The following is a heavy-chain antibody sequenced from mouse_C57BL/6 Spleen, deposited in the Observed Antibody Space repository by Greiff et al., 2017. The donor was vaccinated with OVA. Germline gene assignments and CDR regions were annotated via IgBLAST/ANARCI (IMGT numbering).Heavy chain of an antibody. Sequence: QVQLQQSGPELVKPGASVKISCKASGYTFTDYYINWVKQRPGQGLEWIGWIFPGCGSTYYNEKFKGKATLTVDKSSSTAYMLLSSLTSEDSAVYFCARLYYYGSSYRYFDVWGTGTTVTVSS. D-gene: IGHD1-1*01. CDR3: ARLYYYGSSYRYFDV. V-gene: IGHV1-75*01. CDR2: IFPGCGST. J-gene: IGHJ1*03. CDR1: GYTFTDYY.